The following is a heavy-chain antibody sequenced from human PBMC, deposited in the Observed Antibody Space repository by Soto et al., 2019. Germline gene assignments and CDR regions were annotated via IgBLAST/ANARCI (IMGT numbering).Heavy chain of an antibody. V-gene: IGHV1-69*02. Sequence: QVQLVQSGAEVKKPGSSVKVSCKASGGTFSSYTISWVRQAPGQGLEWMGRIIPILGIANYAQKFQGRVTITADKSTSTAYMELSSLRSEDTAVYYCARDDGLAYCGGDCYSWGQGTLLTVSS. D-gene: IGHD2-21*02. CDR2: IIPILGIA. CDR1: GGTFSSYT. CDR3: ARDDGLAYCGGDCYS. J-gene: IGHJ4*02.